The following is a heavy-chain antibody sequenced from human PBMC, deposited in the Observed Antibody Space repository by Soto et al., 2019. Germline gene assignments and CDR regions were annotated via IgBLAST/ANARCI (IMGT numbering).Heavy chain of an antibody. CDR2: IIPIFGTA. D-gene: IGHD3-3*01. J-gene: IGHJ5*02. Sequence: QVQLVQSGAEVKKPGSSVKVSCKASGGTFSSYAISWVRQAPGQGLEWMGGIIPIFGTANYAQKFQGRVTVTAAESKSTAYMELGILRSEDTAVYYCARVGNDLWSGYYQYNWFDPWGQGTLVTVSS. V-gene: IGHV1-69*01. CDR3: ARVGNDLWSGYYQYNWFDP. CDR1: GGTFSSYA.